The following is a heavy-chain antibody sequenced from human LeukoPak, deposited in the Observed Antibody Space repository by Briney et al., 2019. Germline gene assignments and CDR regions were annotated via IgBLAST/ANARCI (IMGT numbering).Heavy chain of an antibody. V-gene: IGHV3-23*01. CDR2: ISGSGGST. CDR1: GFTFSSYG. D-gene: IGHD1-14*01. Sequence: GTLRLSCAASGFTFSSYGMSWVRQAPGKGLEWISAISGSGGSTYYADSVKGRFTISRDNSKNTLYLQMNSLRAEDTAVYYCAKHQNRWDYYFDYWGQGTLVTVSS. J-gene: IGHJ4*02. CDR3: AKHQNRWDYYFDY.